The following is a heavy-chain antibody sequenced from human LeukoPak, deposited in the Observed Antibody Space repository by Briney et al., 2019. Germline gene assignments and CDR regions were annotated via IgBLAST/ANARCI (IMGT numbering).Heavy chain of an antibody. V-gene: IGHV1-2*02. D-gene: IGHD4-17*01. CDR2: INPKSGGT. CDR1: GYSFTVYY. J-gene: IGHJ4*02. CDR3: ATLYGDYVASDF. Sequence: ASVKVSCKASGYSFTVYYMPWVRQAPGLGPEWMGWINPKSGGTSYAQKFLGRVTMTRDTSINTAYMELSRLKYDDTAIYYCATLYGDYVASDFWGQGTLVAVSS.